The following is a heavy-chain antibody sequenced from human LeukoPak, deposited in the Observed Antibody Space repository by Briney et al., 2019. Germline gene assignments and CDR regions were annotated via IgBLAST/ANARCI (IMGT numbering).Heavy chain of an antibody. CDR1: GYTFTGYY. CDR3: VHTFGANWFDP. D-gene: IGHD3-3*01. Sequence: ASVKVSCKASGYTFTGYYMHWVRQAPGQGLEWMGWINPNSGGTNYAQKFQGRVTMTRDTSISTAYMELSRLRSDDKAVYSCVHTFGANWFDPWGQGTLVTVSS. CDR2: INPNSGGT. V-gene: IGHV1-2*02. J-gene: IGHJ5*02.